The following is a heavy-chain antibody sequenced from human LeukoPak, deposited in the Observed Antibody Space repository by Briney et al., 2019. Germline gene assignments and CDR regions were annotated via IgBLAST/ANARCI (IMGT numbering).Heavy chain of an antibody. J-gene: IGHJ5*02. CDR3: ARYCSSSSCYGYNWFDP. Sequence: SETLSLTCAVSGGSFGAYCWSWIRQPPEKGLEWIGDINHSGSTNYNPSPKSRVTIAVDTSKDHFSLNLQSVTAADSALYYCARYCSSSSCYGYNWFDPWGQGTLVTVAS. CDR1: GGSFGAYC. V-gene: IGHV4-34*01. D-gene: IGHD2-2*01. CDR2: INHSGST.